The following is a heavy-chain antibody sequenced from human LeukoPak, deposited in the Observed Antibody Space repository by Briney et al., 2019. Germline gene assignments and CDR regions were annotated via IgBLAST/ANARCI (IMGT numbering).Heavy chain of an antibody. D-gene: IGHD1-26*01. J-gene: IGHJ4*02. V-gene: IGHV3-21*01. CDR2: ISSSSSYI. CDR3: ARDTPGELFDY. Sequence: GGSLRLSCAASGFTFSSYSMNWVRQAPGKGLEWVSSISSSSSYIYYADSVKGRFTISRDNAKNSLYLQMNSLRAEDTAVYYCARDTPGELFDYWGQGTLVTVSS. CDR1: GFTFSSYS.